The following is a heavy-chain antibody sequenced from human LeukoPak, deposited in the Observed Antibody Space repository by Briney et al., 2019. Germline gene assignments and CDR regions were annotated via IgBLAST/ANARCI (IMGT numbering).Heavy chain of an antibody. CDR2: IYYSGST. V-gene: IGHV4-30-4*01. CDR1: GGSISSGDYY. D-gene: IGHD3-22*01. J-gene: IGHJ4*02. CDR3: ACGHYYDSSGYYYFDY. Sequence: SENLSLTCTVSGGSISSGDYYWSWIRQPPGKGLEWIGYIYYSGSTYYNPSLKSRVTISVDTSKNQFSLKLSSVTAADTAVYYCACGHYYDSSGYYYFDYWGQGTLVTVSS.